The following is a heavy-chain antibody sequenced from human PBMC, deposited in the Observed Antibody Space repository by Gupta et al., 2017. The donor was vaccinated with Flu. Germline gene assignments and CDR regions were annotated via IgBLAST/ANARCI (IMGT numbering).Heavy chain of an antibody. CDR1: GFSFSIFA. CDR3: AKTYGGHNVFDV. D-gene: IGHD4-17*01. J-gene: IGHJ3*01. Sequence: EVQLLESGGGLVQPGGSLRLSCAASGFSFSIFAMNWVRQAPGKGLEWVLTVASTGDDTKYADSVKGRFTLSRDNSKNTMYLQMNSLRAEDTALYFCAKTYGGHNVFDVWGQGTMVTVSS. V-gene: IGHV3-23*01. CDR2: VASTGDDT.